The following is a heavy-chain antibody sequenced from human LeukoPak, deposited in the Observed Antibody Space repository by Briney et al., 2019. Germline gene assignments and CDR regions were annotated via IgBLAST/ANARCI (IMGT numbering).Heavy chain of an antibody. CDR3: ATARGSSSRSGPDYFDY. CDR2: IGDSGGNT. D-gene: IGHD6-6*01. Sequence: GGSLRLSCAASGFAFSNYAMSWVRQAPGRGLEWVATIGDSGGNTYYADSVKGRFTISRDNSKNTLYLQINSPRAEDAAVYYCATARGSSSRSGPDYFDYWGQGTLVTVSS. J-gene: IGHJ4*02. V-gene: IGHV3-23*01. CDR1: GFAFSNYA.